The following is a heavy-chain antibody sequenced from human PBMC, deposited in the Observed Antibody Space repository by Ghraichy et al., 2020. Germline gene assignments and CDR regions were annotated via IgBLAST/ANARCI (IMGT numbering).Heavy chain of an antibody. V-gene: IGHV3-48*02. D-gene: IGHD5-18*01. CDR1: GFTFSSYS. J-gene: IGHJ4*02. CDR3: ARDWAYSFDH. Sequence: GESLNISCAASGFTFSSYSMNWVRQAPGKGLEWISYISSINTNTYYADSVKGRFTISRDNAKNSLDLQMNSLRDEDTAVYYCARDWAYSFDHWGQGNLVAVSS. CDR2: ISSINTNT.